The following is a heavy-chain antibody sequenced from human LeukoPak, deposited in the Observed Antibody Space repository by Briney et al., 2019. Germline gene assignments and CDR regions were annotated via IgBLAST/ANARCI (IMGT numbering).Heavy chain of an antibody. CDR3: ARAVPGTAGPGY. Sequence: ASVKVSCKASGYTFTSYYMHWVRQAPGQGLEWMGIINPSGGSTSYAQKFQGRVTMTRDMSTSTVHMELSSLRSEDTAVYYCARAVPGTAGPGYWGQGTLVTVSS. V-gene: IGHV1-46*01. CDR2: INPSGGST. J-gene: IGHJ4*02. D-gene: IGHD2-21*02. CDR1: GYTFTSYY.